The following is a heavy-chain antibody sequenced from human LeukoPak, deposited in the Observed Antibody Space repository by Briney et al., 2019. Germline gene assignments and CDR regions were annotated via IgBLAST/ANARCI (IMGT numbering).Heavy chain of an antibody. CDR1: GYSISSGYY. V-gene: IGHV4-38-2*02. Sequence: SETLSLTCTVSGYSISSGYYWGWIRQPPGKGLEWIGSIYHSGSTYYNPSLKSRVTISVDTSKNQSSLKLSSVTAADTAVYYCARGPGYSSGWYDKYFDYWGQGTLVTVSS. CDR3: ARGPGYSSGWYDKYFDY. CDR2: IYHSGST. J-gene: IGHJ4*02. D-gene: IGHD6-19*01.